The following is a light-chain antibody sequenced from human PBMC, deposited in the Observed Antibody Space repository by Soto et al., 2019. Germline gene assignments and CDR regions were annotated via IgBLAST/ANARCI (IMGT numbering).Light chain of an antibody. CDR1: QSVSSY. CDR2: DAS. J-gene: IGKJ4*01. CDR3: QQRSNWRLT. V-gene: IGKV3-11*01. Sequence: EIVLTQSPATLSLSPGERATPSCRASQSVSSYLAWYQQKPGQAPRLLIYDASNRATGIPARFSGSGSGTDFTLTISCLEPEDFAVYYCQQRSNWRLTFGGGTKV.